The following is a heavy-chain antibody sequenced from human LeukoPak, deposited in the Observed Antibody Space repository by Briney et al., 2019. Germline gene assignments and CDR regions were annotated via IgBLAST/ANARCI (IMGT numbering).Heavy chain of an antibody. D-gene: IGHD3-22*01. V-gene: IGHV1-2*02. J-gene: IGHJ4*02. CDR1: EYTFTGYY. Sequence: ASVKVSCKTSEYTFTGYYMHWVRQAPGQGLEWMGWINPNSGGTNYAQKFQGRVTMTRDTSISTAYMELSRLRSDDTAVYYCARGGAYGFYYDSSGFLDYWGQGTLVTVSS. CDR2: INPNSGGT. CDR3: ARGGAYGFYYDSSGFLDY.